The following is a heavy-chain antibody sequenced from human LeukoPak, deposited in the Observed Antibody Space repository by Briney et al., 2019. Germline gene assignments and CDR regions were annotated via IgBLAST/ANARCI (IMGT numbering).Heavy chain of an antibody. J-gene: IGHJ4*02. CDR2: IKQDGSEK. Sequence: PGGSLRLSCAASGFTFSSYWMSWVRQAAGKGLEWVANIKQDGSEKYYVDSVKGRFTISRDNAKNSLYLQMNSLRAEDTAVYYCARDLWDHDSSGYSLYWGQGTLVTVSS. D-gene: IGHD3-22*01. V-gene: IGHV3-7*01. CDR1: GFTFSSYW. CDR3: ARDLWDHDSSGYSLY.